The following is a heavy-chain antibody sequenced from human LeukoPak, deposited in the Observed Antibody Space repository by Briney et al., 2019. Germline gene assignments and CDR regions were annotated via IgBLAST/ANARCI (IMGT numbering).Heavy chain of an antibody. V-gene: IGHV5-51*01. CDR3: ARLPGAAAMTNAFDI. D-gene: IGHD6-13*01. CDR2: IYPGDSDT. J-gene: IGHJ3*02. CDR1: GSSFTSYW. Sequence: GASLQISCKGSGSSFTSYWIGWVRPLPGKGLEWMGIIYPGDSDTRYSPSFQGQVTISADKSINTAYLQWSSLKASDTAMYYCARLPGAAAMTNAFDIWGQGTMVTVSS.